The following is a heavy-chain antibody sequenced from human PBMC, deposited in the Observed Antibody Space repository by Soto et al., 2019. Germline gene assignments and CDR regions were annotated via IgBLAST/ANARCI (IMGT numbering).Heavy chain of an antibody. CDR2: IYYSGST. Sequence: SETLSLTCTVSGGSISCSSYYWGWIRQPPGKGLEWIGSIYYSGSTYYNPSLKSRVTISVDTSKNQSSLKLSSVTAADTAVYYCARHSPRGYCSGGSCYKGWFDPWGQGTLVTVSS. D-gene: IGHD2-15*01. CDR1: GGSISCSSYY. V-gene: IGHV4-39*01. CDR3: ARHSPRGYCSGGSCYKGWFDP. J-gene: IGHJ5*02.